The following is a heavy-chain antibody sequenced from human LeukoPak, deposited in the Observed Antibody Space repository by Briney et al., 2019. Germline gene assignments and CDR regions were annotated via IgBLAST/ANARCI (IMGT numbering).Heavy chain of an antibody. CDR1: GFTFSYAW. Sequence: GGSLRLSCAASGFTFSYAWMSWVRQAPGKGLEWVGHIKSKTDGGTRDYAAPVKGRFIISRDDSKKTLYLQMNGLKTEDTDVYYCTTDAPYYGSGSYFSDFQHWGQGTLVTVSS. V-gene: IGHV3-15*01. CDR3: TTDAPYYGSGSYFSDFQH. CDR2: IKSKTDGGTR. D-gene: IGHD3-10*01. J-gene: IGHJ1*01.